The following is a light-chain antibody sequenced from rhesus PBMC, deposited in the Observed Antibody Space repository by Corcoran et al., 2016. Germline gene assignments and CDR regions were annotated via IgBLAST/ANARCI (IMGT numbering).Light chain of an antibody. V-gene: IGKV1-69*01. CDR1: QDINNW. CDR2: RAS. CDR3: QHHDNSHFT. Sequence: DIQMTQSPSSLSASVGDRVTITCRASQDINNWLAWYQQKPGKAPKLLSYRASNLETGVPSRFSGSGSGTDFSLPIPSLHHEDIATYYCQHHDNSHFTFGPGTKLDIK. J-gene: IGKJ3*01.